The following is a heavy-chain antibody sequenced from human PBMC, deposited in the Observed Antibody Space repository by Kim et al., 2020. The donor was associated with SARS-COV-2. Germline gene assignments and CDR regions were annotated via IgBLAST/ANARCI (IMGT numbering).Heavy chain of an antibody. D-gene: IGHD2-8*01. CDR3: ARDQVENLMGFDP. J-gene: IGHJ5*02. V-gene: IGHV4-31*02. Sequence: NPSPNDRVTMSVETSKNQFSRKLSSVTAADTAVYYGARDQVENLMGFDPWGQGTLVTVSS.